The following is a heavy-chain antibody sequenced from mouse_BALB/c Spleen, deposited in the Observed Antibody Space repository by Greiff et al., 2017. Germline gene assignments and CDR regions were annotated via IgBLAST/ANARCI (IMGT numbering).Heavy chain of an antibody. CDR2: IWTGGGT. J-gene: IGHJ1*01. V-gene: IGHV2-9-2*01. CDR1: GFSLTSYD. CDR3: VSDYYGSRYFDV. D-gene: IGHD1-1*01. Sequence: VKLVESGPGLVAPSQSLSITCTVSGFSLTSYDISWIRQPPGKGLEWLGVIWTGGGTNYNSAFMSRLSISKDNSKSQVFLKMNSLQTDDTAIYYCVSDYYGSRYFDVWGAGTTVTVSS.